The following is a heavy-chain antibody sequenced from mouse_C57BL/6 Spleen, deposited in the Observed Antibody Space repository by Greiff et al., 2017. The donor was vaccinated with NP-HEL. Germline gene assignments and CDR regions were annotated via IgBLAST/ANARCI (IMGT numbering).Heavy chain of an antibody. CDR3: TKFYYGNYGFAY. V-gene: IGHV1-15*01. Sequence: VQLQQSGAELVRPGASVTLSCKASGYTFTDYEMHWVKQTPVHGLEWIGAIDPETGGTAYNQKFKGKAILTADKSSSTAYMELRSLTSEDSAVYYCTKFYYGNYGFAYWGQVTLVTVSA. J-gene: IGHJ3*01. D-gene: IGHD2-1*01. CDR2: IDPETGGT. CDR1: GYTFTDYE.